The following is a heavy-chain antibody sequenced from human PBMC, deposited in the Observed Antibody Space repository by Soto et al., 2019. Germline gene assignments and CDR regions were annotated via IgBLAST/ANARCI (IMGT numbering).Heavy chain of an antibody. D-gene: IGHD4-17*01. CDR1: GFTFSSYA. V-gene: IGHV3-23*01. CDR3: AKRTVGWYFDL. Sequence: GGSLRLSCAASGFTFSSYAMNWVRQAPGKGLEWVSVISGSGGSTYYADSVKGRFTISRDNSKNTLYLQMNSLRVEDTAVYYCAKRTVGWYFDLWGRGTLVTVSS. J-gene: IGHJ2*01. CDR2: ISGSGGST.